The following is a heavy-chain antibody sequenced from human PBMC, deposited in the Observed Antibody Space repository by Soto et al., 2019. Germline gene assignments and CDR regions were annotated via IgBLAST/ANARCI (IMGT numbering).Heavy chain of an antibody. CDR1: GFTFSDYY. CDR2: ISSSSSYT. CDR3: ARGGRNYYFDY. Sequence: QVQLMESGGGLVKPGGSLRLSCAASGFTFSDYYMSWIRQAPGKGLEWVSYISSSSSYTNYADSVKGRFTISRDNAKNSLYLQMSSLRAEDTAVYYCARGGRNYYFDYWGQGTLVTVSS. J-gene: IGHJ4*02. V-gene: IGHV3-11*05.